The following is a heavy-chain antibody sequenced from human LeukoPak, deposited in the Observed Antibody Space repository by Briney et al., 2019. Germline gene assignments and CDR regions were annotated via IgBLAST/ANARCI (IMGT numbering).Heavy chain of an antibody. V-gene: IGHV4-59*01. CDR2: IYYSGST. CDR1: GGSISSYY. D-gene: IGHD5-24*01. J-gene: IGHJ4*02. CDR3: ARAGWLPKFDY. Sequence: PSETLSLTCTVSGGSISSYYWSWIRQPPGKGLEWIGYIYYSGSTNYNPSLKSRVTISVDTSKNQFSLKLSSVTAADTAVYYCARAGWLPKFDYWGQGTLVTVSS.